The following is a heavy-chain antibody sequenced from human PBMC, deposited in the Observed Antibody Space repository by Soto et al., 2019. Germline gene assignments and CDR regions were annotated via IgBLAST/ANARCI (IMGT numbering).Heavy chain of an antibody. J-gene: IGHJ4*02. CDR3: CDCGHTTLHC. Sequence: EVQLVESGGDLVQPGGSLRLSCAAAGFTFSNHYMDWVRQAPGKGLAWVGLIRIKAQSYTTEYDASERGRCTISRDDSNNLVFLEINALTTDATAVYYCCDCGHTTLHCWGRGTLFNVSS. V-gene: IGHV3-72*01. CDR2: IRIKAQSYTT. D-gene: IGHD2-21*01. CDR1: GFTFSNHY.